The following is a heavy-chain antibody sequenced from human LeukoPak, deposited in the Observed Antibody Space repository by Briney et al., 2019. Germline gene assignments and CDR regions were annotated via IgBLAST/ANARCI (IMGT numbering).Heavy chain of an antibody. CDR3: ARDRYSIVVVPAAN. CDR1: GFNFSPYW. J-gene: IGHJ4*02. D-gene: IGHD2-2*01. V-gene: IGHV3-7*01. CDR2: IKQDGSEK. Sequence: AGGSLRLSCRASGFNFSPYWMSWVRQAPGKGPEWVANIKQDGSEKYYVDSVKGRFTISRDNAKNSLYLQMNSLRAEDTAVYYCARDRYSIVVVPAANWGQGTLVTVSS.